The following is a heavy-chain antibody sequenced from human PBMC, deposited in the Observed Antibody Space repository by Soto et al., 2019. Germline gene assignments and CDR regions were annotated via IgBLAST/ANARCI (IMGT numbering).Heavy chain of an antibody. Sequence: ASVKVSCKTSGYTFTNHGINWVRQAPGQGLEWMGWINPYNANTNYAQKLQGRVTMTTDTSTSTAYMELSSLRSEDTAVYYCARAGGSYRHDAFDIWGQGTMVTVSS. J-gene: IGHJ3*02. D-gene: IGHD1-26*01. CDR3: ARAGGSYRHDAFDI. CDR2: INPYNANT. CDR1: GYTFTNHG. V-gene: IGHV1-18*04.